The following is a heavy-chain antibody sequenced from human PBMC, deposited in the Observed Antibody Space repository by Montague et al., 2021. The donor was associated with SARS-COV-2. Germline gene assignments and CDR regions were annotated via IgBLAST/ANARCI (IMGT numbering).Heavy chain of an antibody. CDR3: ARTYSGSYRGYFGY. D-gene: IGHD1-26*01. J-gene: IGHJ4*02. CDR2: ISYDGSNK. V-gene: IGHV3-30*04. CDR1: GFTFSSYA. Sequence: SLRLSCAASGFTFSSYAMHWVRQAPGKGLEWVAVISYDGSNKYYAGSVKGRFTISRDNSKNTLYLQMNSLRAEDTAVYYCARTYSGSYRGYFGYWGQGTLVTVSS.